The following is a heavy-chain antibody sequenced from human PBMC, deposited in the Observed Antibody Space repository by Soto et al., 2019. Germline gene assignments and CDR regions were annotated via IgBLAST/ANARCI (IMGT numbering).Heavy chain of an antibody. V-gene: IGHV3-33*03. J-gene: IGHJ4*02. Sequence: PWGSLRLSCAASGFPFSSYGMHWVRQAPGKGLDWVGVIWYDGSNKDYAESVKGRFTISRDNSKNMLYLQMSSLRADDTAVYYCASSINWGQGTLVTVSS. CDR3: ASSIN. CDR2: IWYDGSNK. CDR1: GFPFSSYG.